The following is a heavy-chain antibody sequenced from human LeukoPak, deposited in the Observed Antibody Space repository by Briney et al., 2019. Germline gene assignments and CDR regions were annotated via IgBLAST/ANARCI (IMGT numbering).Heavy chain of an antibody. J-gene: IGHJ4*02. V-gene: IGHV3-23*01. D-gene: IGHD2-21*02. CDR1: GFTLSNYA. CDR2: IRSSGRNT. Sequence: GGSLRLSCAASGFTLSNYAMSWVRQAPGKGLEWVSGIRSSGRNTYYEDSVKGRFTISRDNSKNMLYLQMNSLRAEDTAVYYCAKYVCGGDCYDYFDCWGQGTLVTVSS. CDR3: AKYVCGGDCYDYFDC.